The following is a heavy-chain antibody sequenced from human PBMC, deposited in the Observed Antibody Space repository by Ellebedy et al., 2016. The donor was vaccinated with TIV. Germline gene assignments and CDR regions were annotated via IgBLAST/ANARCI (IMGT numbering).Heavy chain of an antibody. CDR1: GGSISSSSYY. J-gene: IGHJ4*02. D-gene: IGHD3-3*01. CDR3: ARRKVTIPRVDAYFDY. CDR2: IYYSGNT. Sequence: GSLRLXXTVSGGSISSSSYYWGWIRQPPGKGLEWIGSIYYSGNTYYNPSLKSRVTISIDTSKNQFSLRLSSVTAADTAIYRCARRKVTIPRVDAYFDYWGQGILVTVSS. V-gene: IGHV4-39*01.